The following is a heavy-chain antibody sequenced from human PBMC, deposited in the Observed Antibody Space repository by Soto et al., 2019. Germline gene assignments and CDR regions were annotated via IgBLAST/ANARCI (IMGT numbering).Heavy chain of an antibody. D-gene: IGHD3-16*02. Sequence: SVKVSCKASGYTFPNSGVSWVRQAPGQGLEWMGGIIPIFGTANYAQKFQGRVTITADESTSTAYMELSSLRSEDTAVYYCARVGLSLLPTNWFDPWGQGTLVTVSS. J-gene: IGHJ5*02. V-gene: IGHV1-69*13. CDR2: IIPIFGTA. CDR3: ARVGLSLLPTNWFDP. CDR1: GYTFPNSG.